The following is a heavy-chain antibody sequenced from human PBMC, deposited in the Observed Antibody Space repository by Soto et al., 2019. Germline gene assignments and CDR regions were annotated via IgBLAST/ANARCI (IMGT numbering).Heavy chain of an antibody. V-gene: IGHV1-18*01. Sequence: ASVKVSCKASGYTFTSYGISWVRQAPGQGLEWMGWISAYNGNTNYAQKLQGRVTMTTDTSTSTAYMELRSLRSDDTAVYYCARDLDLGAPGPPNVDTAMVRNFDYWGQGTLVTVSS. CDR1: GYTFTSYG. CDR2: ISAYNGNT. CDR3: ARDLDLGAPGPPNVDTAMVRNFDY. J-gene: IGHJ4*02. D-gene: IGHD5-18*01.